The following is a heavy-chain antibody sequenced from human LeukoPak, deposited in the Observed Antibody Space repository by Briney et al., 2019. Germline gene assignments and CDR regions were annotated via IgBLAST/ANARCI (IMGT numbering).Heavy chain of an antibody. CDR1: GGSISSYY. D-gene: IGHD6-13*01. CDR3: ARDLSSSWGGGRAFDI. Sequence: SETLSLTCTVSGGSISSYYWSWIRQPPGKGLEWIGYIYYSGSTNYNPSLKSRVTISVETSKNEFSLKLSSVTAADTAVYYCARDLSSSWGGGRAFDIWGQGTMVTVSS. V-gene: IGHV4-59*12. CDR2: IYYSGST. J-gene: IGHJ3*02.